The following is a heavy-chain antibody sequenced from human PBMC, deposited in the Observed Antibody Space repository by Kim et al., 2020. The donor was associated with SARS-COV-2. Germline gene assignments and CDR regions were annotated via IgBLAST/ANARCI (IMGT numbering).Heavy chain of an antibody. Sequence: SQTLSLTCTVSGGSISSYYWSWIRQPPGKGLEWIGYIYYSGSTNYNPSLKSRVTISVDTSKNQFSLKLSSVTAADTAVYYCARDYVDTAMVFSYGMDVWGQGTPAPVSS. V-gene: IGHV4-59*01. CDR1: GGSISSYY. D-gene: IGHD5-18*01. CDR2: IYYSGST. J-gene: IGHJ6*02. CDR3: ARDYVDTAMVFSYGMDV.